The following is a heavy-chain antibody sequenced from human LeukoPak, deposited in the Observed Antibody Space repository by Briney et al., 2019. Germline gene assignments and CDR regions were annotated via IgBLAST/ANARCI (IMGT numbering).Heavy chain of an antibody. CDR3: ARAPSRTLWVDY. CDR2: IYYSGST. Sequence: SETLSLTCTVSGGSISSSSYYWSWIRQPPGKGLEWIGYIYYSGSTNYNPSLKSRVTISVDTSKNQFSLKLSSVTAADTAVYYCARAPSRTLWVDYWGQGTLVTVSS. V-gene: IGHV4-61*01. CDR1: GGSISSSSYY. D-gene: IGHD2-21*01. J-gene: IGHJ4*02.